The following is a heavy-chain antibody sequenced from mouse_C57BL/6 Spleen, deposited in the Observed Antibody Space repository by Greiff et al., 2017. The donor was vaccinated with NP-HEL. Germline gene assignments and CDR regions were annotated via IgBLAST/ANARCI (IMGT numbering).Heavy chain of an antibody. CDR2: INPSTGGT. Sequence: VQLKQSGPELVKPGASVKISCKASGYSFTGYYMNWVKQSPEKSLEWIGEINPSTGGTTYNQKFKAKATLTVDKSSSTAYMQLKSLKSEDSAVYYCARGDGNYGYWGQGTTLTVSS. D-gene: IGHD2-1*01. CDR3: ARGDGNYGY. CDR1: GYSFTGYY. J-gene: IGHJ2*01. V-gene: IGHV1-42*01.